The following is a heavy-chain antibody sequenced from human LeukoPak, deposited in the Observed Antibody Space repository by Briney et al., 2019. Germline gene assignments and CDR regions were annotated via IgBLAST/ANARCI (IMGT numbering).Heavy chain of an antibody. J-gene: IGHJ4*02. CDR1: GGSFSGYY. V-gene: IGHV4-34*01. CDR3: ARVMGRYYYDSSGYPPAGKSPHFDY. Sequence: SETLSLTCAVSGGSFSGYYWSWIRQPPGKGLEWIGEINHSGSTNYNPSLKSRVTISVDTSKNQVSLKLSSVTAADTAVYYCARVMGRYYYDSSGYPPAGKSPHFDYWGQGTLVTVSS. D-gene: IGHD3-22*01. CDR2: INHSGST.